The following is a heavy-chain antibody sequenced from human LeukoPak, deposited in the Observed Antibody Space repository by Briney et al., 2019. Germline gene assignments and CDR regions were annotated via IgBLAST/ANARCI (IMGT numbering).Heavy chain of an antibody. CDR2: ISNSGST. V-gene: IGHV4-34*01. J-gene: IGHJ6*03. CDR1: GGSFSGYY. D-gene: IGHD3-22*01. Sequence: AETLSLTCAVYGGSFSGYYWSWIRQPPGKGLEWIGEISNSGSTNYIPSLKSRVTISVDTSKNQFSLKLSSVTAADTAVYYCARGGGRVVVIGYYYMDVWGKGTTVTV. CDR3: ARGGGRVVVIGYYYMDV.